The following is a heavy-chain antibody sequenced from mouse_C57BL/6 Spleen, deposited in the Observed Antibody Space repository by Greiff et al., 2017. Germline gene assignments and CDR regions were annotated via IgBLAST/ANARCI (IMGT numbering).Heavy chain of an antibody. CDR1: GYTFTSYW. V-gene: IGHV1-72*01. Sequence: VQLQQPGAELVKPGASVKLSCKASGYTFTSYWMHWVKQRPGRGLEWIGRIDPNSGGTKYNEKFKSKATLTVDKPSSTAYMQLSSLTSEDSAVYYCARWAITTVPQRAWFAYWGQGTLVTVSA. D-gene: IGHD1-1*01. CDR3: ARWAITTVPQRAWFAY. J-gene: IGHJ3*01. CDR2: IDPNSGGT.